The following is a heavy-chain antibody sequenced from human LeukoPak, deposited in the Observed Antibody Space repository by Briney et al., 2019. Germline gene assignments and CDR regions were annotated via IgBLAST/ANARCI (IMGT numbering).Heavy chain of an antibody. CDR1: GFTFSRYA. CDR3: AKDLSAVAGLIDY. D-gene: IGHD6-19*01. CDR2: IRGSDGST. Sequence: GGSLRLSRAASGFTFSRYAMSWVRQAPGKGLEWVSAIRGSDGSTYYADSVKGRFTISRDNSKNTLYLQMNSLRAEDTAKYYCAKDLSAVAGLIDYWGQGTLVTVSS. J-gene: IGHJ4*02. V-gene: IGHV3-23*01.